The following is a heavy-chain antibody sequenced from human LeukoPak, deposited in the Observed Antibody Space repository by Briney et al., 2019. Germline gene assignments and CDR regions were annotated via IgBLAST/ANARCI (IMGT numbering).Heavy chain of an antibody. V-gene: IGHV1-46*01. CDR2: IKPSGGST. CDR3: ARGVYSSSSVNWFDP. J-gene: IGHJ5*02. CDR1: GYTFTSYY. Sequence: GASVKVSCKASGYTFTSYYMHWVRQAPGQGLEWMGIIKPSGGSTTNAQKFQGRVTMTRDTSTSTVYMELSSLRSEDTAVYYCARGVYSSSSVNWFDPWGQGTLVTVSS. D-gene: IGHD6-6*01.